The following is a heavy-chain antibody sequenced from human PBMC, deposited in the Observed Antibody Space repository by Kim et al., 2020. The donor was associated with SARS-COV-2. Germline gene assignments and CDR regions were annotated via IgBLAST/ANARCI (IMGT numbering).Heavy chain of an antibody. CDR3: AADRNSSSWPGTPYYYYYGMDV. CDR1: GLTFTSSA. Sequence: SVKVSCKASGLTFTSSAVQWVRQARGQRLEWIGWIVVGSGNTNYAQKFQERVTITRDMSTSTAYMELSSLRSEDTAVYYCAADRNSSSWPGTPYYYYYGMDVWGQGTTVTVSS. V-gene: IGHV1-58*01. D-gene: IGHD6-13*01. CDR2: IVVGSGNT. J-gene: IGHJ6*02.